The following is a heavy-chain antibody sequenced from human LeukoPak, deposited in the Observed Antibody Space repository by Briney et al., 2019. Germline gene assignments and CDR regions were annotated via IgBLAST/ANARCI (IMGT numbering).Heavy chain of an antibody. CDR2: IIPIFGTA. CDR3: ARVEQLPTDYYYYYYMDV. CDR1: GGTLSSYA. D-gene: IGHD1/OR15-1a*01. V-gene: IGHV1-69*05. J-gene: IGHJ6*03. Sequence: SVKVSCKASGGTLSSYAISWVRQAPGQGLEWMRGIIPIFGTANYAQKFQGRVTITTDESTSTAYMELSSLRSEDTAVYYCARVEQLPTDYYYYYYMDVWGKGTTVTVSS.